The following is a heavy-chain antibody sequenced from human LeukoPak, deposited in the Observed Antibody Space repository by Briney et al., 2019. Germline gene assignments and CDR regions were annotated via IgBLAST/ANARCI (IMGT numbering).Heavy chain of an antibody. V-gene: IGHV3-30*18. CDR2: ILYDVSNK. CDR3: AKDQEDTMVQGGSGWFDP. D-gene: IGHD3-10*01. CDR1: GFTLTSDG. Sequence: RCMRLSCAAAGFTLTSDGMHWVRQAPGEWLEWVAVILYDVSNKYYADSVTGRSTISTDNSTHTPYLQMNSLRAEDTAVYYCAKDQEDTMVQGGSGWFDPWGQGTLVTVSS. J-gene: IGHJ5*02.